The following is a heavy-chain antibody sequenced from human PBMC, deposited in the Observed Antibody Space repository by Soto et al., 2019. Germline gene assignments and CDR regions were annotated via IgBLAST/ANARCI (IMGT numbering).Heavy chain of an antibody. CDR1: GGSFSGYY. CDR3: ARDANGSPIS. Sequence: SETLSLTCAVYGGSFSGYYWSWIRQPPGKGLEWIGEINHSGSTNYNPSLKSRVTISVDTSKNQFSLKLSSVTAADTAVYYCARDANGSPISWGQGPLVTVSS. V-gene: IGHV4-34*01. J-gene: IGHJ4*02. CDR2: INHSGST. D-gene: IGHD2-8*01.